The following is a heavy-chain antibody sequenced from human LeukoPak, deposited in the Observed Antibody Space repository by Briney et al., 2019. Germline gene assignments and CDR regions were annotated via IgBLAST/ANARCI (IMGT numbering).Heavy chain of an antibody. CDR2: IKQDGSEI. CDR3: ARKAAAGYYYYYYMDV. D-gene: IGHD6-13*01. Sequence: GGSLRLSCAASGFTFSGYWMSWVRQAPGKGPEWVANIKQDGSEIYYVDSVKGRFTISRDNAKNSLYLQMNSLRAEDTAVYYCARKAAAGYYYYYYMDVWGKGTTVTVSS. V-gene: IGHV3-7*01. J-gene: IGHJ6*03. CDR1: GFTFSGYW.